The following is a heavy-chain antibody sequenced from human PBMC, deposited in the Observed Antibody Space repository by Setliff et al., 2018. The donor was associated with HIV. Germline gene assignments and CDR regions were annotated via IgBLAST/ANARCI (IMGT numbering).Heavy chain of an antibody. Sequence: SETLSLTCTVSGGSISRDSFYWGWFRQPPGEGLEWIGSIYYSGTTYYAPSLETRLTISVDTSANQFSLKLTSVTAADTAMYFCAGDSGYPSNWFDPWGQGILVTVSS. CDR1: GGSISRDSFY. J-gene: IGHJ5*02. CDR3: AGDSGYPSNWFDP. CDR2: IYYSGTT. D-gene: IGHD3-22*01. V-gene: IGHV4-39*02.